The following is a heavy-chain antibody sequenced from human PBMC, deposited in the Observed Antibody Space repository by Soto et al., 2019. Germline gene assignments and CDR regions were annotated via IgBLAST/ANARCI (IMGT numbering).Heavy chain of an antibody. V-gene: IGHV4-34*01. Sequence: SSETLSLTCAVYGGSFSGYYWSWIRQPPGKGLEWIGEINHSGSTNYNPSLKSRVTISVDTSKNQFSLKLSSVTAADTAVYYCARGRDIVVVVAARRAPRFDPWGQGTLVTVSS. CDR2: INHSGST. J-gene: IGHJ5*02. D-gene: IGHD2-15*01. CDR3: ARGRDIVVVVAARRAPRFDP. CDR1: GGSFSGYY.